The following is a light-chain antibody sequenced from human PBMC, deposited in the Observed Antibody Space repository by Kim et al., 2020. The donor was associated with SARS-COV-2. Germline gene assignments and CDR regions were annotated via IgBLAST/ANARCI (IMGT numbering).Light chain of an antibody. V-gene: IGLV10-54*01. Sequence: QAGLTQPPSVSNGLRQTATLTCTGNSNNVGNQGATWLQQHQGHPPKLLSYRNNNRPSGISERLSASRSGNTASLTITGLQPEDEADYYCAAWDSSLNAWVFGGGTQLTVL. CDR1: SNNVGNQG. J-gene: IGLJ3*02. CDR2: RNN. CDR3: AAWDSSLNAWV.